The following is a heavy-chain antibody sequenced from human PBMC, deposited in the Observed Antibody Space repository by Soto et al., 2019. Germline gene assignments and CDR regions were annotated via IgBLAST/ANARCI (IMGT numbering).Heavy chain of an antibody. CDR2: ISCRSITI. J-gene: IGHJ4*02. D-gene: IGHD2-8*01. CDR1: GFTFSDYY. CDR3: ASGTNGAFFVY. V-gene: IGHV3-11*01. Sequence: PGGSLRLSCAASGFTFSDYYMSWIRQAPGKGLEWVSYISCRSITIFYADSVKGRFTISRDNVKNSLYLQMNSLRAEDTAVYYCASGTNGAFFVYWGQGILVTVSS.